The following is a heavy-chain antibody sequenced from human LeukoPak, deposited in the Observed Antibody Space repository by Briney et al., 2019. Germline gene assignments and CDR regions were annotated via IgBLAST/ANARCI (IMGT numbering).Heavy chain of an antibody. CDR1: GLSFSDHW. V-gene: IGHV3-7*01. J-gene: IGHJ3*02. CDR3: AKAAFGRGAFDI. CDR2: IKQDGSVK. Sequence: GGSLRLSCAASGLSFSDHWMTWVRHPPGKGLEWVATIKQDGSVKYYLDSVKGRFTISRDNAKNSLYLQMNSLGAEDTAVYYCAKAAFGRGAFDIWGQGTMVTVSS. D-gene: IGHD3-10*01.